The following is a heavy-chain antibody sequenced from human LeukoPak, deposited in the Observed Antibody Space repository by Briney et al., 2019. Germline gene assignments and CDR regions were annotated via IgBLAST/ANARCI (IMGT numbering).Heavy chain of an antibody. CDR2: IYTSGST. J-gene: IGHJ6*03. CDR3: ARNYDFWSGSMDV. D-gene: IGHD3-3*01. V-gene: IGHV4-61*02. Sequence: SQTLSLTCTVSGGSISSGSYYWSWIRQPAGKGLEWIGRIYTSGSTNYNPSLKSRVTIPVDTSKNQFSLKLSSVTAADTAVYYCARNYDFWSGSMDVWGKGTTVTVSS. CDR1: GGSISSGSYY.